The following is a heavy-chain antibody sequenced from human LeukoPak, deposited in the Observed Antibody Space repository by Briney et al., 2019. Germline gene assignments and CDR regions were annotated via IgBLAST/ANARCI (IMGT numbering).Heavy chain of an antibody. CDR2: ISYSGSP. CDR3: ARVCHIVAAGTYDW. Sequence: PSETLSLTCSVSGPSISSYYWSWIRQPPGKGLEWIGYISYSGSPIYNPSLKSRVTISADTSKNQFSLNLSSVTAADTAVYYCARVCHIVAAGTYDWWGQGTLVTVSS. D-gene: IGHD6-13*01. V-gene: IGHV4-59*08. J-gene: IGHJ4*02. CDR1: GPSISSYY.